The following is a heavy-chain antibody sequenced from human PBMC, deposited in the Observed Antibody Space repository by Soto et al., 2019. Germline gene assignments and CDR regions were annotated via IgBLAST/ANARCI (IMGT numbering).Heavy chain of an antibody. CDR2: IIPIFGTA. D-gene: IGHD2-2*01. CDR3: AAEYQLQY. V-gene: IGHV1-69*13. CDR1: GGTFSSYA. Sequence: WASLKVSCKASGGTFSSYAISWVRQAPGQGLEWMGGIIPIFGTANYAQKFQGRVTITADESTSTAYMELSSLRSEDTAVYYCAAEYQLQYWGQGTLVTVSS. J-gene: IGHJ4*02.